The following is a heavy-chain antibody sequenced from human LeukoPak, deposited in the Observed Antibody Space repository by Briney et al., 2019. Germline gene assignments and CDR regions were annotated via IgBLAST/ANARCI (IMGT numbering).Heavy chain of an antibody. D-gene: IGHD1-7*01. Sequence: GGSLRLSCAASGFIFSNYWMGWVRQAPGKGLEWVANIKQDGSETYYVDSVKGRFTISRDTAKDSLYLQMNSLRAEDTAVYYCAKDEGELRFDPWGQGTLVTVSS. J-gene: IGHJ5*02. CDR2: IKQDGSET. V-gene: IGHV3-7*03. CDR3: AKDEGELRFDP. CDR1: GFIFSNYW.